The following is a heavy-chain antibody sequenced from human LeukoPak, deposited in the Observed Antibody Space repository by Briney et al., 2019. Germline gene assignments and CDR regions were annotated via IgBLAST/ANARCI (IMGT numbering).Heavy chain of an antibody. V-gene: IGHV1-18*01. Sequence: ASGKVSCKASGYTFTSYGISCVRRAPGPGLEWMGWISAYNGTTNYAQKLQRRVTMTIATSTSTAHMELRSLRSDDTAVYYCARGARQRWELPDYWGQGTLVTVSS. CDR3: ARGARQRWELPDY. CDR2: ISAYNGTT. CDR1: GYTFTSYG. D-gene: IGHD1-26*01. J-gene: IGHJ4*02.